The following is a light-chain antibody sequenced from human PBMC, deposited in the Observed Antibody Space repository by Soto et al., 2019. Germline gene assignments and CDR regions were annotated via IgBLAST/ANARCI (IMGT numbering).Light chain of an antibody. CDR1: SSDVGGYNY. Sequence: QSALTQPASVSGSPGQSITISCTGTSSDVGGYNYVSWYQQHPGKAPRLMIFDVSSRPSGVSYRFSGSKSGNTASLTISGLQAEDEADYYCSSFTSISTLSFGTGTKVTVL. CDR3: SSFTSISTLS. J-gene: IGLJ1*01. V-gene: IGLV2-14*03. CDR2: DVS.